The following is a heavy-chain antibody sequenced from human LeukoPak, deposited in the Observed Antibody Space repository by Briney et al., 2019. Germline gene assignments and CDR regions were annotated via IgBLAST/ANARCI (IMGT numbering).Heavy chain of an antibody. D-gene: IGHD3-22*01. V-gene: IGHV4-59*08. CDR2: IYYSGST. J-gene: IGHJ3*02. Sequence: PSETLSLTCTVSGGSISSYYWSWIRQPPGKGLGWIGYIYYSGSTNYNPPLKSRVTISVDTSKNQFSLKLSSVTAADTAVYYCARLPYYYDSSGSHAFDIWGQGTMVTVSS. CDR3: ARLPYYYDSSGSHAFDI. CDR1: GGSISSYY.